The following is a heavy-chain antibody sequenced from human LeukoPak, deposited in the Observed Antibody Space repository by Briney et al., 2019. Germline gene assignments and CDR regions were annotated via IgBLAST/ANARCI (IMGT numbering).Heavy chain of an antibody. D-gene: IGHD2-21*02. CDR2: MYYSGST. CDR1: GGSISSRSYY. Sequence: SETLSLTCTVSGGSISSRSYYWGWIRQPPGKGLEWIGSMYYSGSTNYSPSLKSRVTISVDTSKNQFSLKLSSVTAADTAVYYCARGDSYVQIDYWGQGTLVTV. J-gene: IGHJ4*02. CDR3: ARGDSYVQIDY. V-gene: IGHV4-39*01.